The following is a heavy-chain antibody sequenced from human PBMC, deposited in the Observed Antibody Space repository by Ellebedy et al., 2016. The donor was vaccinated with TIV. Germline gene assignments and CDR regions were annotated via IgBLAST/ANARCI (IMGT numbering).Heavy chain of an antibody. CDR3: ARLGREYYDFWSDYYTD. Sequence: KVSCKGSGYSFTNYWISWVRQMPGKGLEWMGRIDPSDSYTNYSPSFQGHVTISADKSISTAYLQWSSLKASDTAMYYCARLGREYYDFWSDYYTDWGQGTPVTVS. J-gene: IGHJ4*02. V-gene: IGHV5-10-1*01. D-gene: IGHD3-3*01. CDR1: GYSFTNYW. CDR2: IDPSDSYT.